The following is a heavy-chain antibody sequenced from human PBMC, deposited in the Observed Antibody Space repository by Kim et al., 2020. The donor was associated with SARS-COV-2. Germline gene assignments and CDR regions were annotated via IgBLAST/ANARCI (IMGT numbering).Heavy chain of an antibody. V-gene: IGHV3-53*04. Sequence: LSLTCAASGFTVSSNYMSWVRQAPGKGLEWVSVIYSAGSTFYADSVKGRFTISRHTSKNTLTLQMNSLRVEDTAVYYCARVTTVTSRVSLGGMDVWGQGTTVTVSS. CDR1: GFTVSSNY. D-gene: IGHD4-17*01. CDR3: ARVTTVTSRVSLGGMDV. J-gene: IGHJ6*02. CDR2: IYSAGST.